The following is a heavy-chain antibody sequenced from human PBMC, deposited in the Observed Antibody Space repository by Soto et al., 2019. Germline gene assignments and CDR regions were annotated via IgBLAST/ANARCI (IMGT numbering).Heavy chain of an antibody. D-gene: IGHD6-13*01. Sequence: GRSLRLSCAASGFTFSSYGMHWVRQAPGKGLEWVAVISYDGSNKYYADSVKGRFTISRDNSKNTLYLQMNSLRAEDTAVYYCAKDHAGYSSSWGQGTLVTVSS. V-gene: IGHV3-30*18. CDR2: ISYDGSNK. J-gene: IGHJ4*02. CDR3: AKDHAGYSSS. CDR1: GFTFSSYG.